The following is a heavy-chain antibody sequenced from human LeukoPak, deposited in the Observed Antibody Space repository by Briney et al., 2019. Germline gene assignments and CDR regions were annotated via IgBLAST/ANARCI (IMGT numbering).Heavy chain of an antibody. D-gene: IGHD3-10*02. CDR2: VSSDGSID. V-gene: IGHV3-33*05. CDR3: AELGITMIGGV. Sequence: GGSLRLSCAASGFTFRNFGMHWVRQAPGKGLEWVAVVSSDGSIDYYADSVRGRFTVSRDNAKNSLYLQMNSLRAEDTAVYYCAELGITMIGGVWGKGTTVTISS. J-gene: IGHJ6*04. CDR1: GFTFRNFG.